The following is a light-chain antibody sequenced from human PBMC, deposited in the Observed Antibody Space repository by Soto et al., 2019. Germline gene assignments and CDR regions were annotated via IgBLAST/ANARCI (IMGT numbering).Light chain of an antibody. CDR3: CSYAGTSGAHWV. J-gene: IGLJ3*02. V-gene: IGLV2-23*01. Sequence: QSVLTQPASVSGSPGQSITISCTGTNSDVGSYNLVSWYQHHPGKAPKLMVYEGSRRPSGVSNRFSGSKSGNTASLTISGLQAEVEADYFCCSYAGTSGAHWVFGGGTKVTVL. CDR2: EGS. CDR1: NSDVGSYNL.